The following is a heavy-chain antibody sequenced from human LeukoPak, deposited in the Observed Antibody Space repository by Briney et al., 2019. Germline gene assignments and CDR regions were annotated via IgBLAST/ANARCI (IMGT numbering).Heavy chain of an antibody. CDR3: ARHVPPTTMATRFFDC. J-gene: IGHJ4*02. CDR1: GFTFDTYA. Sequence: GGSLRLSCAAFGFTFDTYALTWVRQAPGKGLEWVSVIAAGGGGIQYAESVKGRFIISRDNSKKTLYLQMNNLRAEDTAIYYCARHVPPTTMATRFFDCWGQGTLVTVSS. CDR2: IAAGGGGI. V-gene: IGHV3-23*01. D-gene: IGHD4-17*01.